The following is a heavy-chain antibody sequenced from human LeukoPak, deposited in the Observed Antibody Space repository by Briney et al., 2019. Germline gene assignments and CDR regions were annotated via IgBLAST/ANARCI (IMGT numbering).Heavy chain of an antibody. CDR3: TRRITGTASDSFDY. CDR1: GGSISSTTYY. V-gene: IGHV4-39*01. Sequence: SETLSLTCTVSGGSISSTTYYWGWIRQPPGKGLEWIGTINYSGSTYYNPPLKSRVTMSVDTSKSQFSLKLSSVTAADTAVYYCTRRITGTASDSFDYWGQGILVTVSS. J-gene: IGHJ4*02. CDR2: INYSGST. D-gene: IGHD1-20*01.